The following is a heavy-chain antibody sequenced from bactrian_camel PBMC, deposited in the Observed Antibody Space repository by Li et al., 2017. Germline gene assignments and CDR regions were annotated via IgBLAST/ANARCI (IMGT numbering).Heavy chain of an antibody. CDR1: GYIGSNS. CDR2: IDSDGST. Sequence: QVQLVESGGGSVQAGGSLRLACAASGYIGSNSMAWFRQAPGKEREGVAAIDSDGSTSYADSVKGRFTISKDNAKNILYLQMNSLKPDDTTMYSCAATYCNRGNRPRAVDFRYWGQGTQVTVS. J-gene: IGHJ6*01. CDR3: AATYCNRGNRPRAVDFRY. V-gene: IGHV3S53*01. D-gene: IGHD2*01.